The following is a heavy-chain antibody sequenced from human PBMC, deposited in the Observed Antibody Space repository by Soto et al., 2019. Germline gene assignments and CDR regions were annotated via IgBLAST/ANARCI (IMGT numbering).Heavy chain of an antibody. CDR2: VYHTGRT. D-gene: IGHD5-12*01. CDR1: GGSFKSGGYS. V-gene: IGHV4-61*08. CDR3: ARDRGYSGYYEYYFDY. J-gene: IGHJ4*02. Sequence: TSETLSLTCTVSGGSFKSGGYSWSWIRQPPGKGLEWIGYVYHTGRTSYNPSLKSRVTISVDTSKNQFSLKLSSVTAADTAVYYCARDRGYSGYYEYYFDYWSQGTQVTVSS.